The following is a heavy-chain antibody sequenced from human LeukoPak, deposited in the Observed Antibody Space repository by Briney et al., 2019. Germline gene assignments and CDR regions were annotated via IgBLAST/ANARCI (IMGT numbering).Heavy chain of an antibody. D-gene: IGHD6-19*01. CDR3: ARAPSGGSGWYSP. CDR2: IIPIFGTA. Sequence: ASVKVSCKASGGTFSSYAISWVRQAPGQGLEWMGRIIPIFGTANYAQKFQGRVTITTDESTSTAYMELSSLRSEDTAVYYCARAPSGGSGWYSPWGQGTLVTVSS. CDR1: GGTFSSYA. J-gene: IGHJ4*02. V-gene: IGHV1-69*05.